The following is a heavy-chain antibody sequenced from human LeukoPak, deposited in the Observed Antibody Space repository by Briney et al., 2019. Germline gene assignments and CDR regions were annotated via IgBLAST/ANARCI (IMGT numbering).Heavy chain of an antibody. V-gene: IGHV4-59*01. D-gene: IGHD3-22*01. CDR1: GGSISSYY. Sequence: SETLSLTCTVAGGSISSYYWSWIRQPPRKGLEWIGYIYYSGSTNYNPSLKSRVTISVDTSKNQFSLKLSSVTAADTAVYYCARHRNDSSGYSSIDYWGQGTLVTVSS. CDR2: IYYSGST. J-gene: IGHJ4*02. CDR3: ARHRNDSSGYSSIDY.